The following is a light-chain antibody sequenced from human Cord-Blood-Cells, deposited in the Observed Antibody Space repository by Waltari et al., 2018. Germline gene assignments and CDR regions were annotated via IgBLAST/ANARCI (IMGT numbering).Light chain of an antibody. V-gene: IGLV2-11*01. Sequence: QSALTQPRSVSGSPGQSVTITCTGTSSDVGGYNYVSCNQQHPGKAPKLRIYDVSKRPSGVPDRFSGSKSGNTASLTISGLQAEDEADYYCCSYAGSYTWVFGGGTKLTVL. CDR3: CSYAGSYTWV. CDR1: SSDVGGYNY. CDR2: DVS. J-gene: IGLJ3*02.